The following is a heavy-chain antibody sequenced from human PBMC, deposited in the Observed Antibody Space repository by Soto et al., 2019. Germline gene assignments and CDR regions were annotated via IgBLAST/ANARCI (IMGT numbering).Heavy chain of an antibody. CDR3: ATGVIWIGYFTVDS. V-gene: IGHV1-69*13. Sequence: AAVQVSCKASGCSFGNSAINWVRQTPGQGLEWLGGFIPVYRTLNYAQKFQGRVTITADESTGTAYMTLSSLASDDTAVYYCATGVIWIGYFTVDSWGQGTRVTVSS. CDR2: FIPVYRTL. D-gene: IGHD3-3*01. J-gene: IGHJ4*02. CDR1: GCSFGNSA.